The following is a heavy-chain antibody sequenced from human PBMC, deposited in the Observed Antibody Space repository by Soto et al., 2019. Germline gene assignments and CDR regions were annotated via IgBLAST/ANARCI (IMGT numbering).Heavy chain of an antibody. CDR1: GFTFDDYA. J-gene: IGHJ6*03. D-gene: IGHD2-2*01. V-gene: IGHV3-9*01. Sequence: EVQLVESGGGLVQPGRSLRLSCAASGFTFDDYAMHWVRQAPGKGLEWVSGISWNSGSIGYADSVKGRFTISRDNAKNPLYLQMNSLRAEDTALYYCEKDISLFEVVPAATNYYYYMDVW. CDR2: ISWNSGSI. CDR3: EKDISLFEVVPAATNYYYYMDV.